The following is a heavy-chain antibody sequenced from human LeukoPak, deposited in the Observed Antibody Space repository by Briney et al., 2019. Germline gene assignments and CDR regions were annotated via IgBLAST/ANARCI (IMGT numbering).Heavy chain of an antibody. V-gene: IGHV3-48*04. J-gene: IGHJ4*02. Sequence: GGSLRLSCAASGFTFSSYGMHWVRQAPGKGLEWASYISSSGSTIYYADSVQGRFTISRDNAQNSLYLQMSSLRAEDTAVYYCARNVYNFDYWGQGTLVTVSS. CDR1: GFTFSSYG. CDR3: ARNVYNFDY. D-gene: IGHD3-10*02. CDR2: ISSSGSTI.